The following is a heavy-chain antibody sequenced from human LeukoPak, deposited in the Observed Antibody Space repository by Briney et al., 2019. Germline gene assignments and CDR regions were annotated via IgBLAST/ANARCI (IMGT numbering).Heavy chain of an antibody. CDR1: GYTFNRHG. J-gene: IGHJ4*02. V-gene: IGHV1-18*01. Sequence: ASVKVSSTASGYTFNRHGIRWARQAPGQGLEWMGWISAYNGDTKYSQKFQGRVTLTIDTSTSTAYMELRSLTSDDTAMYYCARDPSNTRGWYLYFDYWGRGTLVTVSS. CDR2: ISAYNGDT. CDR3: ARDPSNTRGWYLYFDY. D-gene: IGHD6-19*01.